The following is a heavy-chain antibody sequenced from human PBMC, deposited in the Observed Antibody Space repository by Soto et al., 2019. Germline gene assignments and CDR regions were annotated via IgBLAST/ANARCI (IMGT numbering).Heavy chain of an antibody. CDR2: IIPILGIA. CDR1: GGTFSSYT. CDR3: AGRIAAAAQRFDP. J-gene: IGHJ5*02. Sequence: GASVKVSCKASGGTFSSYTISWVRQAPGQGLEWMGRIIPILGIANYAQKFQGRVTITADKSTSTAYMELSSLRSEDTAVYYCAGRIAAAAQRFDPWGQGTLVTVSS. D-gene: IGHD6-13*01. V-gene: IGHV1-69*02.